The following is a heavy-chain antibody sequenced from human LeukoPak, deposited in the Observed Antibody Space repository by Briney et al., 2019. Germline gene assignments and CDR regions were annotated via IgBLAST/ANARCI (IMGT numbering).Heavy chain of an antibody. D-gene: IGHD3-3*01. J-gene: IGHJ4*02. CDR1: GGSISSSSYY. V-gene: IGHV4-39*07. CDR3: ARATRGILWSDYLSPEFDY. Sequence: SETLSLTCTVSGGSISSSSYYWGWIRQPPGKGLEWIGSIYYSGSTYYNPSLKSRVTISVDTSKNQFSLKLSAVTAADTAVYYCARATRGILWSDYLSPEFDYWGQGTLVTVSS. CDR2: IYYSGST.